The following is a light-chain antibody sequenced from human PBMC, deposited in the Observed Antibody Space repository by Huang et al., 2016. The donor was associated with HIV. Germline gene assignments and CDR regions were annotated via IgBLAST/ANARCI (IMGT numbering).Light chain of an antibody. CDR3: QQSHSIPYT. J-gene: IGKJ2*01. V-gene: IGKV1-39*01. CDR1: QTITPY. Sequence: DIQVTQSPSSLSASVGDRVIITCRTSQTITPYLHWYRQEPGKAPNLLISAVSILQTGVPSRFSGSGSGTDFTRTITSLQPEDFAIYYCQQSHSIPYTFGQGTKVEI. CDR2: AVS.